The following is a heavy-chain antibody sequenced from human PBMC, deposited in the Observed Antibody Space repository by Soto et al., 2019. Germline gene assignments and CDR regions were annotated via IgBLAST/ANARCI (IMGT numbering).Heavy chain of an antibody. CDR3: AKVAVRGVVVSNFDS. V-gene: IGHV3-23*01. CDR2: TSGSGAST. CDR1: GFIFSNYA. Sequence: GGSLRLSCGTSGFIFSNYAMSWVRQAPGKGLEWVSTTSGSGASTYYADSMKGRFTISRDNSKNTLYLQMKSLRIEDTAVYYCAKVAVRGVVVSNFDSWGQGTLVTVSS. J-gene: IGHJ4*02. D-gene: IGHD3-10*01.